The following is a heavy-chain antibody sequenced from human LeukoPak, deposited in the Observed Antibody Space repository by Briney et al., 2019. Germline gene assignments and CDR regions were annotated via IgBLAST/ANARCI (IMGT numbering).Heavy chain of an antibody. V-gene: IGHV1-69*06. CDR2: IIPIFGTT. Sequence: SVKVSCKASGGTFSNYAITWVRQAPGQGLEWMGGIIPIFGTTTYAQKFQGRVTITADKSTSTAYMELSSLRSEDTAVYYCARGAQGYSLSNGPDYWGQGALVTVSS. J-gene: IGHJ4*02. CDR3: ARGAQGYSLSNGPDY. D-gene: IGHD5-18*01. CDR1: GGTFSNYA.